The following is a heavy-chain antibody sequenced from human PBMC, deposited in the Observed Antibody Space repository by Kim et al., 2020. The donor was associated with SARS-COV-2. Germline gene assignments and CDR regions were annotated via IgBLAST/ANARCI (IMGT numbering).Heavy chain of an antibody. V-gene: IGHV3-30*18. CDR1: GFTFSSYG. CDR2: ISYDGSNK. Sequence: GGSLRLSCAASGFTFSSYGMHWVRQAPGKGLEWVAVISYDGSNKYYADSVKGRFTISRDNSKNTLYLQMNSLRAEDTAVYYCAKDGLQWLARYYFDYWGQGTLVTVSS. CDR3: AKDGLQWLARYYFDY. D-gene: IGHD6-19*01. J-gene: IGHJ4*02.